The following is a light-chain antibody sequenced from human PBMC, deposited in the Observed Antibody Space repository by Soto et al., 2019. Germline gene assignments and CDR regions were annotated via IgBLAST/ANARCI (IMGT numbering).Light chain of an antibody. CDR2: DVS. J-gene: IGLJ2*01. V-gene: IGLV2-11*01. CDR1: SNDVGGYNF. Sequence: QSALTQPRSVSGSPGQSVTISCTGTSNDVGGYNFVSWYQRHPGKVPKLFIYDVSRRPSGVPDRFSGSKSGNTASLTISGLQAEDEADYYCSSYAGSYTLVFGGGTKVTVL. CDR3: SSYAGSYTLV.